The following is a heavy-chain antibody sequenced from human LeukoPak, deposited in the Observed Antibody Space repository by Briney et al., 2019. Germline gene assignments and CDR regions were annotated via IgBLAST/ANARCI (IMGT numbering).Heavy chain of an antibody. D-gene: IGHD3-22*01. CDR1: GFTFSTYA. J-gene: IGHJ5*02. CDR2: ISDNGVRT. CDR3: ARDRYDSSGYDWFDP. V-gene: IGHV3-23*01. Sequence: PGGSLRLSCAASGFTFSTYAMSWVRQAPGKGLEWVSAISDNGVRTYYADSVKGRFTISRDNSKNTLYLQMNSLRAEDTAVYYCARDRYDSSGYDWFDPWGQGTLVTVSS.